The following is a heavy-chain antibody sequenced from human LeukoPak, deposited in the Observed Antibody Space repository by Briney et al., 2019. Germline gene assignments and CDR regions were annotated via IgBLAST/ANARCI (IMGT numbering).Heavy chain of an antibody. V-gene: IGHV3-48*04. J-gene: IGHJ4*02. CDR1: GFTFSSYS. D-gene: IGHD2-2*02. CDR3: ARERYCSSTSCYMYFDY. CDR2: ISSSSSTI. Sequence: GGSLRLSFAASGFTFSSYSMNWVRQAPGKGLEWVSYISSSSSTIYYADSVKGRFTISRDNAKNSLYLQMNSLRAEDTAVYYCARERYCSSTSCYMYFDYWGQGTLVTVSS.